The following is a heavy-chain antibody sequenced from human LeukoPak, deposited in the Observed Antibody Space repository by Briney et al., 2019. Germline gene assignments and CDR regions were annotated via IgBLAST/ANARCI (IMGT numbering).Heavy chain of an antibody. CDR3: ARDRAGYYYGSGSAYGMDV. Sequence: GGTLSLSCAASGFTFSSYWMHWLRQAPGKGLVWVSRINSDGSSTSYADSVKGRFTISRDNAKNTLHLQMNSLRDEDTAVYYCARDRAGYYYGSGSAYGMDVWGQGTTVTVSS. J-gene: IGHJ6*02. V-gene: IGHV3-74*01. D-gene: IGHD3-10*01. CDR1: GFTFSSYW. CDR2: INSDGSST.